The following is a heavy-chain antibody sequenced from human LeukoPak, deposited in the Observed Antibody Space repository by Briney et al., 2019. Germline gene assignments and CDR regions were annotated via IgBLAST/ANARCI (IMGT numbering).Heavy chain of an antibody. J-gene: IGHJ4*02. CDR3: ARLTPLGYDSPPE. V-gene: IGHV4-39*01. Sequence: GSIYYSGSTYYNPSLKSRVTISVDTSKNQFFLKLSSVTAADTAVYYCARLTPLGYDSPPEWGQGTLVIVSS. D-gene: IGHD3-22*01. CDR2: IYYSGST.